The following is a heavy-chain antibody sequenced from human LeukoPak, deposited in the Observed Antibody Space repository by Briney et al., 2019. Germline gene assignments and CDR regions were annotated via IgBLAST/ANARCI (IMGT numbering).Heavy chain of an antibody. V-gene: IGHV4-34*01. CDR3: ASTSGAAAGYVVDY. Sequence: SETLSLTCAVYGGSFSGYYWSWIRQPPGKGLEWIGEINHSGSTNYNPSLKSRVTISVDTSKNQFSLKLSSVTAADTAVYYCASTSGAAAGYVVDYWGQGTLVTVSS. D-gene: IGHD6-13*01. CDR1: GGSFSGYY. CDR2: INHSGST. J-gene: IGHJ4*02.